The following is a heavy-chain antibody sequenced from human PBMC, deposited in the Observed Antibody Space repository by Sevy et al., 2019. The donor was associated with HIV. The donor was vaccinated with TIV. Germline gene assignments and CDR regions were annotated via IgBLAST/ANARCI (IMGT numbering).Heavy chain of an antibody. V-gene: IGHV1-18*01. CDR2: ISGFNGDT. Sequence: ASVKVSCKASGYTFTNYAISWVRQAPGQGLEWMGWISGFNGDTKNAEKFQGRFTMTTDTSTKTAYMDLRSLRSDDTAVYYFVRGTTFYDFWTGGDYWGQGTLVTVSS. CDR3: VRGTTFYDFWTGGDY. J-gene: IGHJ4*02. D-gene: IGHD3-3*01. CDR1: GYTFTNYA.